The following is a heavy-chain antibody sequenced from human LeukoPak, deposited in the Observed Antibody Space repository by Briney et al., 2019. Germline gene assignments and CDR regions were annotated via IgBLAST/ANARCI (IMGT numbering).Heavy chain of an antibody. D-gene: IGHD6-13*01. CDR2: ISGSSRTI. CDR1: GFTFSGYS. V-gene: IGHV3-48*01. Sequence: GGSLRLSCAASGFTFSGYSMNWVRQAPGKGLEWISYISGSSRTIYYADSVEGRFTISSDNAKNSLYLQMNSLRVEDMAVYYCARGIAAGEGFDYWGQGTLVTVSS. J-gene: IGHJ4*02. CDR3: ARGIAAGEGFDY.